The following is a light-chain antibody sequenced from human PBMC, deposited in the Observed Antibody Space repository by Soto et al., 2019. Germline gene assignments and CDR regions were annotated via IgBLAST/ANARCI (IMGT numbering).Light chain of an antibody. CDR2: TNN. CDR1: SSNIGSNA. Sequence: QSVLTQPPSASGTPGQRVTISCSAASSNIGSNAVNWYQQLPGTAPQLLIYTNNQRPSGVPDRFSGSKSGTSASLAITGLQSEDEADYHCAAWDDSLNALVFGGGTKLTVL. J-gene: IGLJ3*02. CDR3: AAWDDSLNALV. V-gene: IGLV1-44*01.